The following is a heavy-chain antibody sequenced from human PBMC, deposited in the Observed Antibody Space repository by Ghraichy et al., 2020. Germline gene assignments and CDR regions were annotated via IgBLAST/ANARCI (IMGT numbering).Heavy chain of an antibody. J-gene: IGHJ5*02. CDR3: AKASDYDFWSGFGS. Sequence: GGSLRLSCAASGFTFSSYAMNWVRQAPGKGLEWVSAISGSGGSTYYADSVKGRFTISRDNSKNTLYLQMNSLRAEDTAIYYCAKASDYDFWSGFGSWGQGTLVTVSS. CDR1: GFTFSSYA. D-gene: IGHD3-3*01. CDR2: ISGSGGST. V-gene: IGHV3-23*01.